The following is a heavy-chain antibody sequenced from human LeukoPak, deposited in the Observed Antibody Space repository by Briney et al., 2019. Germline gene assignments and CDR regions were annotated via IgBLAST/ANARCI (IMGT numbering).Heavy chain of an antibody. CDR1: GFTFDDYD. D-gene: IGHD4-11*01. J-gene: IGHJ4*02. CDR2: IWYDGSNK. V-gene: IGHV3-33*08. Sequence: PGGSLRLSCAASGFTFDDYDMSWVRQAPGKGLEWVAVIWYDGSNKYYADSVKGRFTISRDNSKNTLYLQMNSLRAEDTAVYYCARVSDYSNYFDYWGQGTLVTVSS. CDR3: ARVSDYSNYFDY.